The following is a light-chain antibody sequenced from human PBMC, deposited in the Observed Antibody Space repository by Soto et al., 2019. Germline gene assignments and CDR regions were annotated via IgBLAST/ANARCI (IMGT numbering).Light chain of an antibody. J-gene: IGKJ3*01. CDR2: SAS. CDR3: QQRYDMPFP. Sequence: DIQLTQSPSSLSASVGDRVTITCRASQTIDNYLNWYQKKSGRAPHLLISSASGLQSGVPSRFDGSGSGTNFTLTISGLRADDFATYLCQQRYDMPFPFGPGTTVD. V-gene: IGKV1-39*01. CDR1: QTIDNY.